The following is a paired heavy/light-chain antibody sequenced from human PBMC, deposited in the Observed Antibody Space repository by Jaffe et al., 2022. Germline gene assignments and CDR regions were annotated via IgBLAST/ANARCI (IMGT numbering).Light chain of an antibody. Sequence: QSVLTQPPSASGTPGQRVTISCSGSSSNIGDNLVYWHQQLPGTAPKLLIYRNNQRPSGVPDRFSGSKSGTSASLAISGLRSEDEADYYCTAWDDSLSAWVFGGGTKLTVL. CDR2: RNN. CDR1: SSNIGDNL. CDR3: TAWDDSLSAWV. V-gene: IGLV1-47*01. J-gene: IGLJ3*02.
Heavy chain of an antibody. V-gene: IGHV3-30*02. CDR2: LRYDGSNK. CDR1: GFTFSTYG. Sequence: QVQLVESGGGVVQPGGSLRLSCGASGFTFSTYGMHWVRQAPGKGLEWVAFLRYDGSNKCYADSVKGRFTISRDNSKNTLYLQINSLRGDDTAMYYCAKDHTTNWDGRGGSHFDYWGQGTLVTVSS. D-gene: IGHD1-1*01. J-gene: IGHJ4*02. CDR3: AKDHTTNWDGRGGSHFDY.